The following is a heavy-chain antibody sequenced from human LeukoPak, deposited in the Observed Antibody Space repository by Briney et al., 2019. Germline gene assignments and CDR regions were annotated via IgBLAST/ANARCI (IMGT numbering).Heavy chain of an antibody. CDR1: GGSISSYY. Sequence: SETLSPTCTVSGGSISSYYWSWLRQPPGKGLEWIGYIYYSGSTNYNPSLKSRVTISVDTSNNQFSLKLSSVTAADTAVYYCARRVTTLYYMDVWGKGTTVTVSS. CDR3: ARRVTTLYYMDV. J-gene: IGHJ6*03. CDR2: IYYSGST. D-gene: IGHD1-14*01. V-gene: IGHV4-59*12.